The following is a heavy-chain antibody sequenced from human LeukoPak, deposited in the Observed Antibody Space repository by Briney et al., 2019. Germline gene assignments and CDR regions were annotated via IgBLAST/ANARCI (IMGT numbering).Heavy chain of an antibody. CDR2: IYSSGSA. D-gene: IGHD6-19*01. V-gene: IGHV4-4*07. CDR3: ARDVRYASGWSTPES. Sequence: SETLSLTCTVSGGSIINHYWSWIRQPAGKGLEWIGRIYSSGSANYGPSLKSRVSMPIDTSNNHFSLNLTSVTAADTALYFCARDVRYASGWSTPESWGQGTLVTVSS. CDR1: GGSIINHY. J-gene: IGHJ5*02.